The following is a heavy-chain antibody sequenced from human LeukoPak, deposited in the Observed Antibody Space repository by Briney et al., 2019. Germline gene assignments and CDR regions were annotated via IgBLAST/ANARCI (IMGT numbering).Heavy chain of an antibody. Sequence: SETLSLTCTVSGGSISSYYWSWIRQPPGKGLEWIGYIYYSGSTTYNPSLKSRVTISVDTSKNQFSLKLSPVTAADTAVYYCARGVRHFDYWGQGTLVTVSS. J-gene: IGHJ4*02. CDR2: IYYSGST. CDR3: ARGVRHFDY. V-gene: IGHV4-59*01. CDR1: GGSISSYY.